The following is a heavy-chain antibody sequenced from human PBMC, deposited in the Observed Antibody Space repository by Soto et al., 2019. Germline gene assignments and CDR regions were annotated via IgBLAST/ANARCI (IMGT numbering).Heavy chain of an antibody. D-gene: IGHD6-13*01. CDR3: ARGWSLPGY. V-gene: IGHV1-46*01. CDR2: INPSGGST. Sequence: QVQLVQSGAEVKKPGASVKVSCKASGYTFTSYYMHWVRQAPGQGLEWMGIINPSGGSTSYAQKCQGRVTMTRDTSTSTVYMELSSRGAEDTAVYYCARGWSLPGYWGQGTLVTVSS. J-gene: IGHJ4*02. CDR1: GYTFTSYY.